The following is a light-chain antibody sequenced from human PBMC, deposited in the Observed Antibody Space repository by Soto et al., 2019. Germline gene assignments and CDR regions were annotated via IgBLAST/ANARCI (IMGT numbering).Light chain of an antibody. V-gene: IGLV2-14*03. J-gene: IGLJ1*01. CDR3: YSHRSSGTLYV. CDR1: SSDVGGHNY. Sequence: QSALTQPASVSGSPGQSITISCAGTSSDVGGHNYVSWYQQHPGKAPKLIIYDVNNRPSGVSTRFSGSKSGNTASLTISGLQAEDEADYFCYSHRSSGTLYVFGTGTKLTVL. CDR2: DVN.